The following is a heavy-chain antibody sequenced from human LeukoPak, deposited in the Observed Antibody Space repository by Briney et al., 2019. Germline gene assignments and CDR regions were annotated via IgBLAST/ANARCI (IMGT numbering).Heavy chain of an antibody. CDR3: ARAKQQLGGYYMDV. V-gene: IGHV1-8*01. CDR2: MNPNSGNT. J-gene: IGHJ6*03. Sequence: ASVKVSCKASGYTFTSYDINWVRQATGQGLEWMGWMNPNSGNTGYAQKFQGRVTMTRNTSMSTAYMELSSLRSEDTAVYYCARAKQQLGGYYMDVWGKGTTVTVSS. CDR1: GYTFTSYD. D-gene: IGHD6-13*01.